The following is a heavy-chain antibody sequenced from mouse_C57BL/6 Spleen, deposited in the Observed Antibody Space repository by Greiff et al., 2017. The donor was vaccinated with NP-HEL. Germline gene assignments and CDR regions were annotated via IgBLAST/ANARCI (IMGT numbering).Heavy chain of an antibody. D-gene: IGHD1-1*01. Sequence: VQLQQSGAELVRPGSSVKLSCKASGYTFTSYWMHWVKQRPIQGLEWIGNIDPSDSETHYNQKFKDKATLTVDKSSSTAYMQLSSLTSEDSAVYWCVRAWGYYDGSSYLGYYAMDYWGQGTSVTVSS. V-gene: IGHV1-52*01. CDR3: VRAWGYYDGSSYLGYYAMDY. CDR1: GYTFTSYW. J-gene: IGHJ4*01. CDR2: IDPSDSET.